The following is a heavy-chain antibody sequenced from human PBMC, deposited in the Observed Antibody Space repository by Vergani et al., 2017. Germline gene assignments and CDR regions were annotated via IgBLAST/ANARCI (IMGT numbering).Heavy chain of an antibody. J-gene: IGHJ6*02. D-gene: IGHD3-10*01. V-gene: IGHV4-39*01. CDR2: IYYSGST. Sequence: QLQLQESGPGLVKPSATLSLTCSVSGASIRSSNYYWGWIRQPPGKGLGWIAGIYYSGSTYYNPSLKSRVTISVDTSKNHFSLKLSSVTAADTAVYYCARHRGSGGFFPSSYFYGMDVWGHGTTVTVSS. CDR1: GASIRSSNYY. CDR3: ARHRGSGGFFPSSYFYGMDV.